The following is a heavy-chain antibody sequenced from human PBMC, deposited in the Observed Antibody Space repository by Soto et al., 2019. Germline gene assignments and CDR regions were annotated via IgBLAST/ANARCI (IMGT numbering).Heavy chain of an antibody. J-gene: IGHJ6*03. Sequence: ASVKVSCKVSGYTLTELSMHWVRQAPGKGLEWMGGFDPEDGETIYAQKFQGRVTMTEDTSTDTAYMELSSLRSEDTAVYYCATLAHECSSTSCYLYYYYMDVWGKGTTVTVSS. D-gene: IGHD2-2*01. CDR2: FDPEDGET. V-gene: IGHV1-24*01. CDR3: ATLAHECSSTSCYLYYYYMDV. CDR1: GYTLTELS.